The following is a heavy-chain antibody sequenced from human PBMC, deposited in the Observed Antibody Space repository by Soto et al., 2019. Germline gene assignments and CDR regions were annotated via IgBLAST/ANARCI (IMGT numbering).Heavy chain of an antibody. CDR2: ISGSGGST. CDR1: GFTFSSYA. V-gene: IGHV3-23*01. CDR3: AKDLPRYFDWLLETDNWFDP. D-gene: IGHD3-9*01. Sequence: LRLSCAASGFTFSSYAMSWVRQAPGKGLEWVSAISGSGGSTYYADSVKGRFTISRDNSKNTLYLQMNSLRAEDTAVYYCAKDLPRYFDWLLETDNWFDPWGQGTLVTVSS. J-gene: IGHJ5*02.